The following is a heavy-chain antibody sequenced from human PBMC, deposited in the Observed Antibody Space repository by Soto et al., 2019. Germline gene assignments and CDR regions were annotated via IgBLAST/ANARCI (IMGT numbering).Heavy chain of an antibody. CDR2: IYYSGST. Sequence: SETLSLTCTVSGGPISSSSYYWGWIRQPPGKGLEWIGSIYYSGSTYYNPSLKSRVTISVDTSKNQFSLKLSSVTAADTAVYYCARLRVGATLFDYWGQGTLVTVSS. V-gene: IGHV4-39*07. CDR1: GGPISSSSYY. D-gene: IGHD1-26*01. CDR3: ARLRVGATLFDY. J-gene: IGHJ4*02.